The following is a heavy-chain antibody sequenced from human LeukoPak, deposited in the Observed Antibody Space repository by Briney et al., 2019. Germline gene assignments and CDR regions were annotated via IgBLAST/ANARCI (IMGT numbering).Heavy chain of an antibody. CDR2: ISEIGGI. Sequence: SETLSLTCTVSGGSISSYYWSWIRQPPGKGLEWIAYISEIGGINYNPSLRSRVTISLDTSKNQFSLKLSSVTAADTAVYYCAGHHPRNTVDFWGQGTLVTVSS. J-gene: IGHJ4*02. V-gene: IGHV4-59*08. D-gene: IGHD2/OR15-2a*01. CDR3: AGHHPRNTVDF. CDR1: GGSISSYY.